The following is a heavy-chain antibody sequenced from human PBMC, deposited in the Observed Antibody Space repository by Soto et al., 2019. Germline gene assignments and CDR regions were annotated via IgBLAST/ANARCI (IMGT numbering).Heavy chain of an antibody. CDR1: GFTFSSYS. V-gene: IGHV3-48*01. CDR2: ISSSSSTI. CDR3: ARYSSGWYVKPAPWFDP. Sequence: PGGSLRLSCAASGFTFSSYSMNWVRQAPGKGLEWVSYISSSSSTIYYADSVKGRFTISRDNAKNSLYLQMNSLRAEDTAVYYCARYSSGWYVKPAPWFDPSGQGTLVTVSS. D-gene: IGHD6-19*01. J-gene: IGHJ5*02.